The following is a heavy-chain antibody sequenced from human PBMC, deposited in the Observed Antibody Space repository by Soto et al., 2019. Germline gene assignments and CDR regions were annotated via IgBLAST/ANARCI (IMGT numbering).Heavy chain of an antibody. J-gene: IGHJ6*02. CDR2: ISYDGSNK. CDR1: GFTFSSYA. Sequence: QVQLVESGGGVVQPGRSLRLSCAASGFTFSSYAMHWVRQAPGKGLEWVAVISYDGSNKYYADSVKGRFTISRDNSKNTLYLQMNSLRDEDTAVYYCARAQRAEQWLVPNRWYYYYGMDVWGQGTTVTVSS. V-gene: IGHV3-30-3*01. CDR3: ARAQRAEQWLVPNRWYYYYGMDV. D-gene: IGHD6-19*01.